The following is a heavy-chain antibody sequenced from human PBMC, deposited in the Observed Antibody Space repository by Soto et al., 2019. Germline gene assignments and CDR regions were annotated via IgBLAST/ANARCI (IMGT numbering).Heavy chain of an antibody. J-gene: IGHJ4*02. CDR1: GGTFSSYA. V-gene: IGHV1-69*13. Sequence: SVKVSCKASGGTFSSYAMTWVRQAPGQGLEWMGEIVPISGTTNYAQKFQGRVTVSADESTSTAYMELRSLRSEDTAVYFCASLTQFNFESTALQRLACWGQGTLVTVSS. D-gene: IGHD2-2*02. CDR2: IVPISGTT. CDR3: ASLTQFNFESTALQRLAC.